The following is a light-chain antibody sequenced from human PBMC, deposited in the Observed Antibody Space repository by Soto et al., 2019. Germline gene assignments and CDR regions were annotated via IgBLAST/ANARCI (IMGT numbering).Light chain of an antibody. CDR3: QSYDSSLSVWV. V-gene: IGLV1-40*01. CDR1: ISNIGAGYD. CDR2: GNS. J-gene: IGLJ3*02. Sequence: QSVLTQPPSVSGAPGQRVTISCTGSISNIGAGYDVHWYQQLPGTAPKLLIYGNSNRPSGVPDRFSGSKSGTSASLAITGLQADDEADYYCQSYDSSLSVWVFGGGTKLIVL.